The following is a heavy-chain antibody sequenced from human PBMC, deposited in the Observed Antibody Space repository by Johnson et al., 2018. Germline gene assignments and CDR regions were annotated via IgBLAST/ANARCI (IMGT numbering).Heavy chain of an antibody. D-gene: IGHD1-14*01. CDR2: IIPVFGPG. V-gene: IGHV1-69*01. CDR3: APSTDIPPRSGMDV. CDR1: GHTISNYV. J-gene: IGHJ6*02. Sequence: QVQLVESGAEVKKPGSSVKVSCKASGHTISNYVISWVRQAPGQGLEWMGGIIPVFGPGKYAQKFQGRVTITADASTSTVYMELSSLRSEDTAVYYCAPSTDIPPRSGMDVWGQGTTVTVSS.